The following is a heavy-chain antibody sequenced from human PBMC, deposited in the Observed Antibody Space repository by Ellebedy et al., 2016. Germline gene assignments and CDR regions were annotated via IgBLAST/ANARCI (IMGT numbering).Heavy chain of an antibody. CDR2: FDPEDGET. CDR1: GYTLTELS. D-gene: IGHD3-22*01. J-gene: IGHJ4*02. V-gene: IGHV1-24*01. CDR3: ATPGYYDSSGYLDY. Sequence: ASVKVSCXVSGYTLTELSMHWVRQAPGKGLEWMGGFDPEDGETIYAQKFQGRVTMTEDTSTDTAYMELSSLRSEDTAVYYCATPGYYDSSGYLDYWGQGTLVTVSS.